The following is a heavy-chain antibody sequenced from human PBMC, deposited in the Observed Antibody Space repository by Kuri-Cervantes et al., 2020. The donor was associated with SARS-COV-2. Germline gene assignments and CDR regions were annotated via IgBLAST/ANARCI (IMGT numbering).Heavy chain of an antibody. CDR1: GGTFSSYA. D-gene: IGHD6-13*01. J-gene: IGHJ6*03. V-gene: IGHV1-69*05. Sequence: SVKVSCKASGGTFSSYAISWVRQAPGQGLEWMGGIIPIFGTANYAQKFQGRVTITTDESTSTAYMELSSLRSEDTAVCYCARGVLSSSSWTYYYYYYMDVWGKGTTVTVSS. CDR2: IIPIFGTA. CDR3: ARGVLSSSSWTYYYYYYMDV.